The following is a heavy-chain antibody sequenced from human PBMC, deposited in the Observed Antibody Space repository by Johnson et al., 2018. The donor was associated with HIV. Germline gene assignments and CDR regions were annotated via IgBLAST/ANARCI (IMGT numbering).Heavy chain of an antibody. J-gene: IGHJ3*02. CDR1: GFIFTNTW. CDR3: TTDSEGHVFDI. Sequence: VRLVESGGGLVKPGGYLRLSCVASGFIFTNTWMTWVRQAPGKGLEWVGRIKSEIDGETTDYGAPVKCRFTISRDDSRNRVYLQMNSLKTEDTAMYYCTTDSEGHVFDIWGQGTMVTVSS. CDR2: IKSEIDGETT. V-gene: IGHV3-15*01.